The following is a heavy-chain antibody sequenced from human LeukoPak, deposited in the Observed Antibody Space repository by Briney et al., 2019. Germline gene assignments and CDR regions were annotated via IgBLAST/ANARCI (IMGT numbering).Heavy chain of an antibody. D-gene: IGHD3-10*02. J-gene: IGHJ6*03. CDR2: VNQGATQK. CDR3: ARSLRVRGVPDYMDV. V-gene: IGHV3-7*03. CDR1: GFDFSTQW. Sequence: GGSLRLSCAASGFDFSTQWMSWVRQAPGKGLEWVAIVNQGATQKYYVDSVKGRFTISKDNAENSLYLQMNSLRAEDTAVYYCARSLRVRGVPDYMDVWGKGTTVIISS.